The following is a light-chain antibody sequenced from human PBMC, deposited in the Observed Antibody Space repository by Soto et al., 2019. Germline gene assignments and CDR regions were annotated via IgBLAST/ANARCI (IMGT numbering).Light chain of an antibody. CDR1: QSVNSNY. V-gene: IGKV3-20*01. Sequence: DIVLTQSPGTLSLSPGETATLSCRASQSVNSNYLAWYQQKPGQAPRLLIYGASARATGIPDRFSGSGSGTDFTLAISRLDPEDFAVYYCQHFGGSSYTFGQGTKLEIK. CDR2: GAS. CDR3: QHFGGSSYT. J-gene: IGKJ2*01.